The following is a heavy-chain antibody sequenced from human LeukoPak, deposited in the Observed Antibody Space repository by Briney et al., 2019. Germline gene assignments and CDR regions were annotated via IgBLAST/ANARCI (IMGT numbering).Heavy chain of an antibody. CDR2: IYYSGST. Sequence: SETLSLTCTVSGGSISSYYWSWIRQPPGKGLEWIGHIYYSGSTNYNPSLKSRVTLSVDTSKNQFSLTLSSVTAADTAIYYCARGFSSGWYESHWFDPWGQGTLVTVSS. CDR1: GGSISSYY. J-gene: IGHJ5*02. V-gene: IGHV4-59*01. CDR3: ARGFSSGWYESHWFDP. D-gene: IGHD6-19*01.